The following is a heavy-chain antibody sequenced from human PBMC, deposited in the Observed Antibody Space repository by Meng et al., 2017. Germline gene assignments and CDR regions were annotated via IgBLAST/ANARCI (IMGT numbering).Heavy chain of an antibody. J-gene: IGHJ5*02. D-gene: IGHD3-9*01. CDR3: ARAPQIRYFDFGAENWFDP. V-gene: IGHV3-21*01. CDR2: ISSSSSYI. Sequence: GESLKISCAASGFTFSSYSMNWVRQAPGKGLECVSSISSSSSYIYYADSVKGRFTISRDNAKNSLYLQMNSQRAEDTAVYYCARAPQIRYFDFGAENWFDPWGQGTLVTVSS. CDR1: GFTFSSYS.